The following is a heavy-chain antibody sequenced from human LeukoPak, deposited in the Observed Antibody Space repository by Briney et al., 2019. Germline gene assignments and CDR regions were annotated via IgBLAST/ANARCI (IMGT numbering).Heavy chain of an antibody. CDR2: ISWDGGGT. Sequence: QSGGSLRLSCAASGFTFDDYARHWVRQPPGKGLEWVSLISWDGGGTYYADSVKGRFTISRDNDKNSLYLQMNSLRAEDTAVYYCAELGITMIGGVWGKGTTVTISS. CDR1: GFTFDDYA. V-gene: IGHV3-43D*03. CDR3: AELGITMIGGV. J-gene: IGHJ6*04. D-gene: IGHD3-10*02.